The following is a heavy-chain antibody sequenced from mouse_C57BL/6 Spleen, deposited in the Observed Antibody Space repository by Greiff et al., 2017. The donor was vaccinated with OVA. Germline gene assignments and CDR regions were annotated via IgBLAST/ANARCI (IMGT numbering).Heavy chain of an antibody. CDR2: IHPNSGST. D-gene: IGHD2-5*01. V-gene: IGHV1-64*01. Sequence: QVQLKQPGAELVKPGASVKLSCKASGYTFTSYWMHWVKQRPGQGLEWIGMIHPNSGSTTYPEKLKSKATLTVAKSSSTAYMQLSSLTSEDSAVYYCASAYYSNYEYYFDYWGQGTTLTVSS. CDR3: ASAYYSNYEYYFDY. CDR1: GYTFTSYW. J-gene: IGHJ2*01.